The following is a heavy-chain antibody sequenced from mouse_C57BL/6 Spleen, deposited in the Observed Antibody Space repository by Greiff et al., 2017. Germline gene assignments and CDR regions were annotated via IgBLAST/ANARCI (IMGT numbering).Heavy chain of an antibody. CDR3: ARETTTVVFDY. CDR1: GYAFTNYL. D-gene: IGHD1-1*01. V-gene: IGHV1-54*01. CDR2: INPGSGGT. J-gene: IGHJ2*01. Sequence: VQLQQSGAELVRPGTSVKVSCKASGYAFTNYLIEWVKQRPGQGLEWIGVINPGSGGTNYNEKFKGKATLTADKSSSTAYMQLSSLTSEDSAVYFCARETTTVVFDYWGQGTTLTVSS.